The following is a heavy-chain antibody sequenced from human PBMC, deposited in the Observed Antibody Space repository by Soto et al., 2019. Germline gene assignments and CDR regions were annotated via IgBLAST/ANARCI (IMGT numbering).Heavy chain of an antibody. CDR2: VSPTGDTV. D-gene: IGHD2-21*01. CDR1: GFRFEQYV. J-gene: IGHJ5*02. Sequence: VQVVASGGGLVQPGRSLRLSCAVSGFRFEQYVMHWVRQAPGKGLECVSTVSPTGDTVAYAGSVDGRFTVSRHNAKYSLYLQMNSLKAAYTAFYYRLTVAPNGSIDAWGQGTLVTVSS. CDR3: LTVAPNGSIDA. V-gene: IGHV3-9*01.